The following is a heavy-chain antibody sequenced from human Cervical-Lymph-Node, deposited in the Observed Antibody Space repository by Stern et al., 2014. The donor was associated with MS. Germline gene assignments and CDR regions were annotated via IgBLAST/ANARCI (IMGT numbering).Heavy chain of an antibody. V-gene: IGHV2-70*13. J-gene: IGHJ4*02. D-gene: IGHD3-22*01. Sequence: ESGPALVKPTQTLTLTCTFSGFSLTTRGMCVSWHRQPPGQALEWLAVNCWDDGFYYNTSLKTRLSMSKYTSKNLVFLTMANMDPVDTATYYCARFSRDFDSSGYPYYFDYWGPGALVTVSS. CDR1: GFSLTTRGMC. CDR2: NCWDDGF. CDR3: ARFSRDFDSSGYPYYFDY.